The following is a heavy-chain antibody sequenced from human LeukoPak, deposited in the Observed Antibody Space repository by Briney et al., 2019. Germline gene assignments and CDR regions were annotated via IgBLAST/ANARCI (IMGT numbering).Heavy chain of an antibody. V-gene: IGHV4-59*01. D-gene: IGHD6-13*01. Sequence: SSETLSLTCTVSGGSISSYYWSWIRQPPGKGLEWIGYIYYSGTTNYNPSLKSRVTIAVDTSKNQFSLKLSSVTAADTAVYYCARGVYIAAAQYGYWGQGTLVTVSS. CDR3: ARGVYIAAAQYGY. CDR2: IYYSGTT. CDR1: GGSISSYY. J-gene: IGHJ4*02.